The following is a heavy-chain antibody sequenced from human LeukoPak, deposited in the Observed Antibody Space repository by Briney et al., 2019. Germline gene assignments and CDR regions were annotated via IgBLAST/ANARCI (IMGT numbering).Heavy chain of an antibody. V-gene: IGHV4-59*01. CDR3: VRGPYGASISKWFDP. Sequence: SETLSLTCTVPRGSISGYSWSWIRQSPGGGLEWIGYIYYSGDIAYNPSLRSRVTMSVDTSKNQFSLQLRSMTTADTAVYYCVRGPYGASISKWFDPWGQGTQVIVSS. CDR1: RGSISGYS. CDR2: IYYSGDI. D-gene: IGHD4/OR15-4a*01. J-gene: IGHJ5*02.